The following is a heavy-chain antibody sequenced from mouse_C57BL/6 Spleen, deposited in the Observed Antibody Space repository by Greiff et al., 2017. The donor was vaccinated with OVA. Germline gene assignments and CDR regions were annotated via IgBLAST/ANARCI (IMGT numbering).Heavy chain of an antibody. J-gene: IGHJ1*03. CDR1: GFSFTSYG. CDR2: IWSDGST. CDR3: ARHSYDGDWYFDV. V-gene: IGHV2-6-1*01. Sequence: QVQLKESGPGLVAPSQSLSITCTVSGFSFTSYGVHWVRQPPGKGLEWLVVIWSDGSTTYNSALKSRLSISKDNSKSQVFLKMNSRQTDDTAMNYCARHSYDGDWYFDVWGTGTTVTVSS. D-gene: IGHD2-12*01.